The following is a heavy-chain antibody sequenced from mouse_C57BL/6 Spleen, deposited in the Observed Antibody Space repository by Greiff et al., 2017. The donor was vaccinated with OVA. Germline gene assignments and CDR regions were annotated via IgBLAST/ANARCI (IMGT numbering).Heavy chain of an antibody. Sequence: VQLQQPGAELVRPGTSVKLSCKASGYTFTSYWMHWVKQRPGQGLEWIGVIDPSDSYTNYNQKFKGKATLTVDTSSSTAYMQLSSLTSEDSAVYYCAREDYGSSYGYFDVWGTGTTVTVSS. CDR1: GYTFTSYW. V-gene: IGHV1-59*01. J-gene: IGHJ1*03. D-gene: IGHD1-1*01. CDR3: AREDYGSSYGYFDV. CDR2: IDPSDSYT.